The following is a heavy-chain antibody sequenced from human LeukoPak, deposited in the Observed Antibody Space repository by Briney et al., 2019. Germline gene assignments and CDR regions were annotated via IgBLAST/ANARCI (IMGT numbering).Heavy chain of an antibody. J-gene: IGHJ4*02. CDR3: ARDNGSGKYYFDY. CDR2: ISGSGGST. CDR1: GFTFSSYA. Sequence: GGSLRLSCAVSGFTFSSYAMSWVRQAPGKGLEWVSAISGSGGSTYYADSVKGRFTISRDNSKNTLYLQMNSLRAEDTAVYYCARDNGSGKYYFDYWGQGTLVTVSS. D-gene: IGHD3-10*01. V-gene: IGHV3-23*01.